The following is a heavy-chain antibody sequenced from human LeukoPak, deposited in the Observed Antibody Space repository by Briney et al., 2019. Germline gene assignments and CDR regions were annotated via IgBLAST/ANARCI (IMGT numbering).Heavy chain of an antibody. J-gene: IGHJ4*02. D-gene: IGHD1-26*01. Sequence: ASVKVSCKASGYTFASYDINWVRQATGQGLEWMGWMNPNSGNTGYAQKFQGRVTMTRNTSISTAYMELSSLRSEDTAAYYCARGLLSGNGGGYWGQGTLVTVSS. CDR3: ARGLLSGNGGGY. CDR2: MNPNSGNT. V-gene: IGHV1-8*01. CDR1: GYTFASYD.